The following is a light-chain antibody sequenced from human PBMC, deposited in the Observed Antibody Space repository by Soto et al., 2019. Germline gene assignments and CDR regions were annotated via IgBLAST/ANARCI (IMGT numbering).Light chain of an antibody. CDR1: SGDIGAYNY. CDR3: CSYAHTSRV. J-gene: IGLJ3*02. CDR2: DVN. Sequence: QSALTQPRSVSGSPGQSVTFACTGTSGDIGAYNYVSWYQFHPGKAPKMIIYDVNKRPSGVPDRFSGSKSVNTASLTISWLRAEDEADYNCCSYAHTSRVFGGGTKVTVL. V-gene: IGLV2-11*01.